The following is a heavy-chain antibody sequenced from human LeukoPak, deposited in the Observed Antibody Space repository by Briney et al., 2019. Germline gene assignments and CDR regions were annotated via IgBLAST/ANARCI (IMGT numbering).Heavy chain of an antibody. J-gene: IGHJ4*02. CDR1: GFTFSDYS. Sequence: GGSLRLSCAASGFTFSDYSMNWVRQAPGKGLEWVSYISSGSSTIYYADFVKGRFTISRDNAKNSLYLQMNSLRAEDTAVYYCTRDKIKGYWGQGTLVTVSS. CDR2: ISSGSSTI. V-gene: IGHV3-48*04. CDR3: TRDKIKGY.